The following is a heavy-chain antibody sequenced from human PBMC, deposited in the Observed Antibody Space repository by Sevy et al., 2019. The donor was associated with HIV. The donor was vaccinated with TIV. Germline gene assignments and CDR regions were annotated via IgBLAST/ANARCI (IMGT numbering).Heavy chain of an antibody. Sequence: ASVKVSCKASGFTFTSSAVQWVRQARGQRLEWIGWIVVGSGNTNYAQKFQERVTITRDMSTSTAYMELSSLRSEDTAVYYCARRGRDFWSGYFIRAFDIWGQGTMVTVSS. CDR3: ARRGRDFWSGYFIRAFDI. D-gene: IGHD3-3*01. J-gene: IGHJ3*02. CDR2: IVVGSGNT. CDR1: GFTFTSSA. V-gene: IGHV1-58*01.